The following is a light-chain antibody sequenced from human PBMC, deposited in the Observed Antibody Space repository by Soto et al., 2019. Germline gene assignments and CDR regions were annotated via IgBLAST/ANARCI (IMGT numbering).Light chain of an antibody. J-gene: IGKJ1*01. Sequence: EIVMTQSPATLSVSPGERATLSCRASRSVGSKLAWYQQKQGQAPRLLSYGASTRATGIPARVSGSGSGTEVTLTISSLESEDVSSYFCHPYNNWPQDRTFGRGTNV. V-gene: IGKV3-15*01. CDR2: GAS. CDR3: HPYNNWPQDRT. CDR1: RSVGSK.